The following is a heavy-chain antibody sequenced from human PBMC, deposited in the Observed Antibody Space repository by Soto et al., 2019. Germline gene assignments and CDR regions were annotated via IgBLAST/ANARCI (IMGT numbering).Heavy chain of an antibody. D-gene: IGHD1-20*01. Sequence: VHLLESGGALVQPGGSLRLSCVASGFTFRSFHMSWVRQAPGRGLEWVSGISDSGARTDYADSVKGRFTISRDNSKSTFYLQMNALRSEDTAVFFCAKRKLDNTGGQGPLVPVPS. CDR3: AKRKLDNT. V-gene: IGHV3-23*01. CDR2: ISDSGART. J-gene: IGHJ4*02. CDR1: GFTFRSFH.